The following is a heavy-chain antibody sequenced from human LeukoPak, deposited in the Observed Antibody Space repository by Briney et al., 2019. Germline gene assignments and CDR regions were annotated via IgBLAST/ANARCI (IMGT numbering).Heavy chain of an antibody. CDR3: ASAGYYYGSGSYYNGQFDY. CDR1: GGTFSSYA. J-gene: IGHJ4*01. CDR2: IIPIFGTA. V-gene: IGHV1-69*05. D-gene: IGHD3-10*01. Sequence: GASVKLSCKASGGTFSSYAISWVRQAPGQGLEWMGRIIPIFGTANYAQKFQGRVTITTDESTSTAYMELSSLRSEDTAVYYCASAGYYYGSGSYYNGQFDYWGQGTLVTVSS.